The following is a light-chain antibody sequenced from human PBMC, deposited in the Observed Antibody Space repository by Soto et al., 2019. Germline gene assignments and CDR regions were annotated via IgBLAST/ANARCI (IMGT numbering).Light chain of an antibody. Sequence: EIVLTQSPGTLSLSPGERATLSCRASQSVSSTYLAWYQHKPGQAPRLLIFAASTRATGIPDRFSGRGSGTDFTLIIDRLQAEDLAVYYCQQYRTSPGTFGQGTKLEIK. CDR1: QSVSSTY. CDR3: QQYRTSPGT. J-gene: IGKJ2*02. V-gene: IGKV3-20*01. CDR2: AAS.